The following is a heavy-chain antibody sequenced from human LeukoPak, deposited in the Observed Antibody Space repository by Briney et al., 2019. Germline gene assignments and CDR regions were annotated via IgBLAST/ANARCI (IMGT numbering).Heavy chain of an antibody. V-gene: IGHV3-7*01. D-gene: IGHD3-16*02. J-gene: IGHJ4*02. CDR2: MKHDGGEK. CDR1: GLSFSGQW. CDR3: GYTNNFYH. Sequence: EGSLRLSCVASGLSFSGQWLNWVRQAPGQGLEWVANMKHDGGEKYYVDSVKGRFTISRDDGQNSLSLHMNSVRAEDTAVYYCGYTNNFYHWGQGALVVVSA.